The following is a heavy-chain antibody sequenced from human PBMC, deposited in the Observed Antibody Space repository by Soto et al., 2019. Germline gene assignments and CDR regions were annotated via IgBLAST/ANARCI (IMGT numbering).Heavy chain of an antibody. Sequence: GASVKVSCKASGYSFTSYAMHWVGQAPGQRLEWMGWINAGNGNTKYSQRFQGRVTITRDTSASTGYMVVSSLRSEDTAVYYCARGPSPRGSYRYFFLRYWGQGTLVTVSS. J-gene: IGHJ4*02. D-gene: IGHD3-16*02. CDR3: ARGPSPRGSYRYFFLRY. V-gene: IGHV1-3*01. CDR2: INAGNGNT. CDR1: GYSFTSYA.